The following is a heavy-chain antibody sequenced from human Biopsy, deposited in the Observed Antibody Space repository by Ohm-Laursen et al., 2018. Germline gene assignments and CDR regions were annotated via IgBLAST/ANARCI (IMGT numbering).Heavy chain of an antibody. CDR1: GFTFSDYA. CDR2: ITHDGSRT. V-gene: IGHV3-30*18. CDR3: TKERRGWYSER. J-gene: IGHJ1*01. Sequence: SLRLSCTASGFTFSDYAMHWVRQAPGKGLEWVAIITHDGSRTYYADSVEGRFTISRDQFKSTVYLQLNSLRTEDTAIYYCTKERRGWYSERWGQGTLVTVSS. D-gene: IGHD6-19*01.